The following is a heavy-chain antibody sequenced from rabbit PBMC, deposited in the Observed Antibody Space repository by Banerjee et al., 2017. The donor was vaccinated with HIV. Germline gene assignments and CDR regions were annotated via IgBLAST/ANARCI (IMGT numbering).Heavy chain of an antibody. CDR2: IGAGST. D-gene: IGHD4-2*01. V-gene: IGHV1S45*01. CDR3: ARDAGYAGSNL. Sequence: QEQLEESGGDLVKPEGSLTLTCTASGFSFSSNYWLCWVRQAPGKGLEWIACIGAGSTFYATWAKGRFTISKTSSTTVTLQMTSLTAEDTATYFCARDAGYAGSNLWGQGTLVTVS. CDR1: GFSFSSNYW. J-gene: IGHJ4*01.